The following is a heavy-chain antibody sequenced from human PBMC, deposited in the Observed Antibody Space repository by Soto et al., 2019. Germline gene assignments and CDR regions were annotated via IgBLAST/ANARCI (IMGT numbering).Heavy chain of an antibody. D-gene: IGHD2-15*01. CDR2: ISAYNGDT. Sequence: QVQLVQSGAEVKKPGASVKVSCKASGYTFTNYDINWVRQAPGQGLEWMGWISAYNGDTNYAQKLQGRVTMTTDTSTSTAYMELSSLRSDDTAVYYCARSGLPDPVVVVGHTPFDPWGQGTLVTVSS. CDR1: GYTFTNYD. J-gene: IGHJ5*02. CDR3: ARSGLPDPVVVVGHTPFDP. V-gene: IGHV1-18*01.